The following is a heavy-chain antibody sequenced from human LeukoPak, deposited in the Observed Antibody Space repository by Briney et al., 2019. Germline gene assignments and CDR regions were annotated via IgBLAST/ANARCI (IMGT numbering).Heavy chain of an antibody. J-gene: IGHJ4*02. CDR3: ASVNYYDSSGFNY. CDR1: GLTVSSNY. CDR2: IYSGGST. Sequence: PGGSLRLSCAASGLTVSSNYMSWVRQAPGKGLEWVSVIYSGGSTFYADSVKGRFTISRDNSKNTLYLQMNSLRAEDTAVYYCASVNYYDSSGFNYWGQGTLVTVSS. D-gene: IGHD3-22*01. V-gene: IGHV3-53*01.